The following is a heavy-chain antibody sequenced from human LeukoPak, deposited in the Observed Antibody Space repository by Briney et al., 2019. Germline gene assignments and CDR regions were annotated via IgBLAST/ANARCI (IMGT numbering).Heavy chain of an antibody. Sequence: SETLSLTCAVYGGSFSGYYWSWIRQPPGKGLEWIGEINHSGSTNYNPSLKSRVTISVDTSKNQFSLKLSSVTAADTAVYYCARQGVLLWFGELTGDYFDYWGQGTLVTVSS. V-gene: IGHV4-34*01. J-gene: IGHJ4*02. CDR2: INHSGST. CDR1: GGSFSGYY. CDR3: ARQGVLLWFGELTGDYFDY. D-gene: IGHD3-10*01.